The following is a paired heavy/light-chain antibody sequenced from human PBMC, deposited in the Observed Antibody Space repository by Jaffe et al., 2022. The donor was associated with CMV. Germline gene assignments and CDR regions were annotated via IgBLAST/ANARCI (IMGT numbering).Heavy chain of an antibody. Sequence: EVQLVESGGALVQPGTSLRLSCAASGFTFDDYAMHWVRQVPGKGLEWVSGLSWNSGTIGYADSVKGRFTISRDNAKKSVFLQMNSLRAEDTALYYCTKDVSGFVGNYYFDSWGQGTLVTVSS. D-gene: IGHD3-22*01. CDR1: GFTFDDYA. V-gene: IGHV3-9*01. CDR3: TKDVSGFVGNYYFDS. J-gene: IGHJ4*02. CDR2: LSWNSGTI.
Light chain of an antibody. J-gene: IGKJ2*01. Sequence: EIVLTQSPVTLSLSPGDTATLSCRASQSVSHNFLAWYQQKPGQAPRLLIHHASRRATDIPDRFSGSGSGTDFTLTISRVEAEDFAVYYCQQSGDSPPGYTFGQGTKLEIK. CDR2: HAS. V-gene: IGKV3-20*01. CDR3: QQSGDSPPGYT. CDR1: QSVSHNF.